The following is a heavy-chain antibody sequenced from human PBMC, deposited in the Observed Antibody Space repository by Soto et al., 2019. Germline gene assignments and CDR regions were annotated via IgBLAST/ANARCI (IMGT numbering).Heavy chain of an antibody. Sequence: EVQLLESGGGLVQPGGSLRLSCAASGFTFSSYAMSWVRQAPGKGLEWVSAISGSGGSTYYADSVKGRFTISRDNSKNTLYLQMNSQRAEDTAVYYCAKDVGDIVVVPPSFDSWGQGTLVTVSS. J-gene: IGHJ4*02. CDR3: AKDVGDIVVVPPSFDS. D-gene: IGHD2-2*01. CDR1: GFTFSSYA. V-gene: IGHV3-23*01. CDR2: ISGSGGST.